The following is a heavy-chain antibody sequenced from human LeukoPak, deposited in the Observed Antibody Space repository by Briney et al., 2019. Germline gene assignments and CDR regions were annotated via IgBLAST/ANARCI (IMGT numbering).Heavy chain of an antibody. CDR1: GYTFTNYY. Sequence: ASVKVSCKASGYTFTNYYMHWVRQAPGQGLEWMGIINPSGESTSYAQKFQGRVTMTRDMSTSTVYMELSSLRSEDTAVYYCARDPGKRDSGYTYGRRSTYFYYYYMDVWGKGTTVTISS. D-gene: IGHD5-18*01. J-gene: IGHJ6*03. V-gene: IGHV1-46*01. CDR3: ARDPGKRDSGYTYGRRSTYFYYYYMDV. CDR2: INPSGEST.